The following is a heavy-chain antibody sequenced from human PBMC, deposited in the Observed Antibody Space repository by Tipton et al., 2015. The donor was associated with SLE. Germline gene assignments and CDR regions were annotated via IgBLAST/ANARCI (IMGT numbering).Heavy chain of an antibody. CDR3: ARGSSAWMGGHFDY. J-gene: IGHJ4*02. Sequence: SLRLSCSTSEVTNYMSWVRQAPGKGLEWVSVIYSGGRTFYADSVKGRFIISRDNPKNTLYLQMNDLRVEDTAVYFCARGSSAWMGGHFDYRGQGTLVTVSS. CDR2: IYSGGRT. D-gene: IGHD6-19*01. V-gene: IGHV3-53*01. CDR1: EVTNY.